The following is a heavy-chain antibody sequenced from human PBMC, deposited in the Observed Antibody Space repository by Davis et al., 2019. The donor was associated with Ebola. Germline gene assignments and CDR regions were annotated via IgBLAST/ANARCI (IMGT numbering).Heavy chain of an antibody. J-gene: IGHJ4*02. CDR1: GFTFSSYW. V-gene: IGHV3-72*01. CDR2: SRNKENRYST. CDR3: VTENWYRFES. Sequence: GESLKISCAASGFTFSSYWMSWVRLTPGKGLEWVGLSRNKENRYSTEYAASVKGRFTISRDDSKESLDLQMNSLRTEDTAVYYCVTENWYRFESWGQGTLVTVSS. D-gene: IGHD1/OR15-1a*01.